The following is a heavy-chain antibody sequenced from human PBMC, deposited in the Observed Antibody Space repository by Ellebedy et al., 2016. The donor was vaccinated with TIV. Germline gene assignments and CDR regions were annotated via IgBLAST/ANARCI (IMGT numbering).Heavy chain of an antibody. V-gene: IGHV1-18*01. CDR3: ASHKGSYSGSSYFDY. Sequence: AASVKVSCKASGYTFTSYGISWVRQAPGQGLEWMGWISAYNGNTNYAQKLQGRVTMTTDTSTSTAYMELRSLRSDDTAVYYCASHKGSYSGSSYFDYWGQGTLVTVSS. CDR2: ISAYNGNT. D-gene: IGHD1-26*01. J-gene: IGHJ4*02. CDR1: GYTFTSYG.